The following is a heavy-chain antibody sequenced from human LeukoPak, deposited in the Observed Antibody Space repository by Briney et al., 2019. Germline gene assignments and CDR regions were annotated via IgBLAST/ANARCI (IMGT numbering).Heavy chain of an antibody. V-gene: IGHV4-4*09. D-gene: IGHD1-26*01. CDR2: IYTSGST. J-gene: IGHJ3*02. CDR3: AGHVGGGDEGDAFDI. CDR1: GGSISSYY. Sequence: SETLSLTCTVSGGSISSYYWSWIRQPPGKGLEWIGYIYTSGSTNYNPSLKSRVTISVDTSKNQFALKLSSVTAADTAVYYCAGHVGGGDEGDAFDIRGQGTMVTVSS.